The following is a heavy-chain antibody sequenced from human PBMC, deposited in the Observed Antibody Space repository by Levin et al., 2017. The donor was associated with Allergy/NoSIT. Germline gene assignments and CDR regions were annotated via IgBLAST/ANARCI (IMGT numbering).Heavy chain of an antibody. V-gene: IGHV3-49*03. D-gene: IGHD6-13*01. CDR1: GFTFGDYA. CDR2: IRSKAYGGTT. J-gene: IGHJ3*02. Sequence: HAGGSLRLSCTASGFTFGDYALSWFRQAPGKGLEWVGFIRSKAYGGTTEYAASVKGRFTVSRDDSKGIAYLQMNSLKIEDTAVYYCSNNPSLAAAGLDAFDIWGRGTMVTVSS. CDR3: SNNPSLAAAGLDAFDI.